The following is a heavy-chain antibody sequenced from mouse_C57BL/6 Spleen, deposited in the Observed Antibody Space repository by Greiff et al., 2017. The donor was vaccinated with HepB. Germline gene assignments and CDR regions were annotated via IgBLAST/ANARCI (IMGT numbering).Heavy chain of an antibody. V-gene: IGHV1-82*01. J-gene: IGHJ2*01. Sequence: VQLQQSGPELVKPGASVKISCKASGYAFSSSWMNWVKQRPGKGLEWIGRIYPGDGDTNYNGKFKGKATLTADKSSSTAYMQLSSLTSEDSAVYFCARPVVSSFDYWGQGTTLTVSS. D-gene: IGHD1-1*01. CDR2: IYPGDGDT. CDR1: GYAFSSSW. CDR3: ARPVVSSFDY.